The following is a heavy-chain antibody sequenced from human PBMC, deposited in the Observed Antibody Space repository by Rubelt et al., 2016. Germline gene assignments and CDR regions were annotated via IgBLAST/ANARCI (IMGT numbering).Heavy chain of an antibody. CDR1: GYTFTSYS. CDR2: INAGTGNT. D-gene: IGHD1-26*01. V-gene: IGHV1-3*01. J-gene: IGHJ5*02. Sequence: EVKKPGASVKVSCKASGYTFTSYSMHWVRQAPGQKLEWMGWINAGTGNTKYSQKFQGRVTITRATSASTAYMELSSRTSEDTAVYYWARGQRGGIFYGWFDPWGQGTLVTVSS. CDR3: ARGQRGGIFYGWFDP.